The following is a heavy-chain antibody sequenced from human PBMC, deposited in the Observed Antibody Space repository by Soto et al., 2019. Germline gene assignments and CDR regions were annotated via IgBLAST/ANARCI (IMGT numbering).Heavy chain of an antibody. Sequence: ASVKVSCKASVYTFTSFPIHWVRQAPGQRLEWMGWINPGNDNTRYSQKFQGRVTITRDTSASTVYMELSSLRSEDTAVYYCARGGYSSGPDYWGQGTLVTVS. D-gene: IGHD6-19*01. J-gene: IGHJ4*02. CDR1: VYTFTSFP. V-gene: IGHV1-3*01. CDR3: ARGGYSSGPDY. CDR2: INPGNDNT.